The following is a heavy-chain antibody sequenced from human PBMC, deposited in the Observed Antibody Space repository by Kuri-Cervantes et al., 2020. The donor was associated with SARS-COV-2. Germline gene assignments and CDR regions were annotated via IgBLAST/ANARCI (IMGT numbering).Heavy chain of an antibody. J-gene: IGHJ4*02. CDR2: IYYSGST. CDR1: GGSISSGDYY. CDR3: ARHNNCSGGSCYAGPFDY. V-gene: IGHV4-30-4*08. D-gene: IGHD2-15*01. Sequence: SCTVSGGSISSGDYYWSWIRQPPGKGLEWIGYIYYSGSTYYNPSLKSRVTISVDASKNQFSLKLSSVTAADTAVYYCARHNNCSGGSCYAGPFDYWGQGTLVTVSS.